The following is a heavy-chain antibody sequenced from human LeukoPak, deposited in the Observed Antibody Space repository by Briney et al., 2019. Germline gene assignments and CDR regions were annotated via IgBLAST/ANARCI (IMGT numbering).Heavy chain of an antibody. CDR3: ARCDRGPHTAMADY. D-gene: IGHD5-18*01. J-gene: IGHJ4*02. CDR2: ISAYNGNT. V-gene: IGHV1-18*01. CDR1: GYTFTSYG. Sequence: GASVKVSCKASGYTFTSYGISWVRQAPGQGLEWMGWISAYNGNTNYAQKLQGRVTMTTDTSTSTAYMELRSLRPDDTAVYYCARCDRGPHTAMADYWGQGTLVTVSS.